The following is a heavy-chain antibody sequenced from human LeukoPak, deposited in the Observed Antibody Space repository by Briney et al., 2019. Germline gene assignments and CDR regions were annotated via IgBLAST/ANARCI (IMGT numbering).Heavy chain of an antibody. CDR3: AKNPTVTTLYFDY. CDR1: GFTFSSYA. V-gene: IGHV3-23*01. J-gene: IGHJ4*02. CDR2: ISGSGGST. D-gene: IGHD4-17*01. Sequence: GGSLRLSCAASGFTFSSYAMSWVRQAPGKGLEWDSAISGSGGSTYYADSVKGRFTISRDNSKNTLYLQMNSLRAEDTAVYYCAKNPTVTTLYFDYWGQGTLVTVSS.